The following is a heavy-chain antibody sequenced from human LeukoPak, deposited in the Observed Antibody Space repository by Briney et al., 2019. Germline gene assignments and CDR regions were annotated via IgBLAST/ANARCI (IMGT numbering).Heavy chain of an antibody. D-gene: IGHD3-22*01. CDR2: INPNSGGT. V-gene: IGHV1-2*02. J-gene: IGHJ4*02. Sequence: ASVKVSCKASGYTFTGYYMHWVRQAPGQGLEWMGWINPNSGGTNYAQKFQGRVTMTRDTSISTAYMELSRLRSDDTAVYYCARVPLFLDSSGYSLDYWGQGTLVTVSS. CDR3: ARVPLFLDSSGYSLDY. CDR1: GYTFTGYY.